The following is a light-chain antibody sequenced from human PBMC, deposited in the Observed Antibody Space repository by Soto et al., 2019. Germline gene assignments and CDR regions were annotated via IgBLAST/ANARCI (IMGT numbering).Light chain of an antibody. V-gene: IGKV3-20*01. CDR2: GAS. CDR1: QSVSSSY. Sequence: ESVLTQSPGTLSLSPGEKATLSCRASQSVSSSYLAWYQQKPGQAPRLLIYGASSRATGIPDRFSGSGSGTDFTLTVSRLEPEDFAASYCQQFGSSSWTFGQGTKVDIK. CDR3: QQFGSSSWT. J-gene: IGKJ1*01.